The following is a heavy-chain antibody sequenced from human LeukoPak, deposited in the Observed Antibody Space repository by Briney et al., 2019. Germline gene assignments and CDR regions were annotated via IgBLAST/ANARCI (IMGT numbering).Heavy chain of an antibody. J-gene: IGHJ3*02. CDR1: GGSISSYY. D-gene: IGHD3-9*01. Sequence: SETLSLTCTVSGGSISSYYWSWIRQPPGKGLEWIGYIYYSGSTNYNPSLKSRVTISVDTSKNLFSLKLSSVTAADTAVYYCARVERYYDILTGYSAAAFDIWGQGTMVTVPS. CDR2: IYYSGST. CDR3: ARVERYYDILTGYSAAAFDI. V-gene: IGHV4-59*01.